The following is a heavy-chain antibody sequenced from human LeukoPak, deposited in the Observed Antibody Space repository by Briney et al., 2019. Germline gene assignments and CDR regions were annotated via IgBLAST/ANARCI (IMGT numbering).Heavy chain of an antibody. J-gene: IGHJ4*02. Sequence: PGGSLRLSCAASRFTFSDYYMSWIRQAPGKGLEWVSYISSRGSSIYYADSVKGGFTISRDNAKNSLYLQMNSLRAEDTAVYYCARAVVITTSYFDYWGQGTLVTVSS. CDR2: ISSRGSSI. D-gene: IGHD3-22*01. CDR1: RFTFSDYY. V-gene: IGHV3-11*01. CDR3: ARAVVITTSYFDY.